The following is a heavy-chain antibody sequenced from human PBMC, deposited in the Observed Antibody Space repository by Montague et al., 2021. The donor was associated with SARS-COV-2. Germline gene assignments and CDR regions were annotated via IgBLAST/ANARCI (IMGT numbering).Heavy chain of an antibody. V-gene: IGHV1-18*01. Sequence: SVKVSCKASGYTFTSYGISWVRQAPGQGPEWMGWVSAYNGDTHYAQKLQDRVTMTTVTSTSTAYMELRSLTSDDTAMYYCARRGFYFWFDPWGQGTLVTVSS. J-gene: IGHJ5*02. CDR2: VSAYNGDT. CDR1: GYTFTSYG. D-gene: IGHD2/OR15-2a*01. CDR3: ARRGFYFWFDP.